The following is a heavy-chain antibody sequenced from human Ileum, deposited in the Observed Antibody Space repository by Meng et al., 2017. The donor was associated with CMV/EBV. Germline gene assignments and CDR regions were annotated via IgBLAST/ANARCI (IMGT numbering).Heavy chain of an antibody. V-gene: IGHV3-23*01. J-gene: IGHJ4*02. Sequence: GESLKISCAASGFTFSSYVMSWVRQAPGKGLGWGSDIRGIGDNTYHADSVKGRFTISRDNSKNTLYLQMNSLRGEDTAVYYCAKGVSIFGVLPDYWGQGTRVTVSS. CDR3: AKGVSIFGVLPDY. D-gene: IGHD3-3*01. CDR1: GFTFSSYV. CDR2: IRGIGDNT.